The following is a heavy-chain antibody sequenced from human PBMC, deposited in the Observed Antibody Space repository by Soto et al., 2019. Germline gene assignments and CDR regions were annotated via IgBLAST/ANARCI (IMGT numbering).Heavy chain of an antibody. D-gene: IGHD1-26*01. CDR1: GFTFSSYG. V-gene: IGHV3-30*03. Sequence: QVQLVESGGGVVQPGRSLRLSCAASGFTFSSYGMHWVRQAPGKGLEWVAVISYDGSNKYYADSVKGRFTISRDNSKNTLYLQRNSLRAEDTAVYYCAQWELPPGDYWGQGTLVTVSS. J-gene: IGHJ4*02. CDR3: AQWELPPGDY. CDR2: ISYDGSNK.